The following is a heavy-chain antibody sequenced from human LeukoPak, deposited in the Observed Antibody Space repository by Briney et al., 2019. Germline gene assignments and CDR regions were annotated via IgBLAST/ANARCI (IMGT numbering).Heavy chain of an antibody. CDR1: GGTFSSYA. D-gene: IGHD5-12*01. V-gene: IGHV1-69*01. CDR2: IIPIFGTA. J-gene: IGHJ3*02. CDR3: ARGGLIVADDAFDI. Sequence: SVQVSCKTSGGTFSSYAISWVGQAPGQGLEWMGGIIPIFGTANYAQKFQGRVTITADEPTSTAYMELSSLRSEDTAVYYCARGGLIVADDAFDIWGQGTMVTVSS.